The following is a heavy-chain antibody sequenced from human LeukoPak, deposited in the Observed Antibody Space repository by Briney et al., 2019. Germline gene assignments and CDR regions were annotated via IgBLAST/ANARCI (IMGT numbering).Heavy chain of an antibody. J-gene: IGHJ4*02. Sequence: PSAPLSLTCAAYGGSFSGYYRSWIRPPPGKGLEWIGEINHSGSTNYNPSLKSRVTISVDTSKNQFSLKLSSVTAADTAVYYCARGLRWLQPSIGYWGQGTLVTVSS. CDR2: INHSGST. V-gene: IGHV4-34*01. CDR3: ARGLRWLQPSIGY. CDR1: GGSFSGYY. D-gene: IGHD5-24*01.